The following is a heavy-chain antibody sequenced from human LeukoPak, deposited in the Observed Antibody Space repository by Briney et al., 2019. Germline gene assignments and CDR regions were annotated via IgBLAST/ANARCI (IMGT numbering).Heavy chain of an antibody. J-gene: IGHJ2*01. CDR1: SGSISSGGYY. D-gene: IGHD3-22*01. CDR3: ARSYYDSSGYYPYWYFDL. CDR2: IYYSGST. V-gene: IGHV4-31*03. Sequence: SQTLSLTCTVSSGSISSGGYYWSWIRQHPGKGLEWIGYIYYSGSTYYNPSLKSRVTISVDTSKNQFSLKLSSVTAADTAVYYCARSYYDSSGYYPYWYFDLWGRGTLVTVSS.